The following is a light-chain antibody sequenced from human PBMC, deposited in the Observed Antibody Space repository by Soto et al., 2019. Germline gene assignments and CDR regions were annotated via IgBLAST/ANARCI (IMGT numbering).Light chain of an antibody. J-gene: IGLJ2*01. CDR3: QSYYSSLSGYVV. V-gene: IGLV1-40*01. CDR2: GNS. Sequence: QSVLTQPTSVSGAPGQRVTISCTGSSSNIGAGYDVHWYQQLPGTAPKLLIYGNSNRPSGVPDRFSGSKSGTSASLAITGLQAEDEADYYCQSYYSSLSGYVVFAGGTKLTVL. CDR1: SSNIGAGYD.